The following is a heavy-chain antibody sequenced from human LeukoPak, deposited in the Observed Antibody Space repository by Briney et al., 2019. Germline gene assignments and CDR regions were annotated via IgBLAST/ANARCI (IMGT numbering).Heavy chain of an antibody. Sequence: PGRSLRLSCAASGFTFSSYGMHWVRQAPGKGLEWVAVIWYGGSNKYYADSVKGRFTISRDNSKNTLYLQMNSLRAEDTAVYYCAKDRPYCSSTSCSYFDYWGQGTLVTVSS. D-gene: IGHD2-2*01. CDR3: AKDRPYCSSTSCSYFDY. J-gene: IGHJ4*02. CDR2: IWYGGSNK. V-gene: IGHV3-30*18. CDR1: GFTFSSYG.